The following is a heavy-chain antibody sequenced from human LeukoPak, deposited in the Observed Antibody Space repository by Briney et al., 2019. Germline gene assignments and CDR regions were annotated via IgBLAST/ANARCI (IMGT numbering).Heavy chain of an antibody. Sequence: GGSLRLSCAASGFTFSNYWMNWVRQAPGKGLEWVANIKQDGSAKFYVDSVKGRFTISRDNAKNSLYLQMNSLRAEDTAVYYCARGRDCSSLGYMDVWGKGTTVTVSS. D-gene: IGHD6-6*01. J-gene: IGHJ6*03. CDR1: GFTFSNYW. CDR2: IKQDGSAK. V-gene: IGHV3-7*01. CDR3: ARGRDCSSLGYMDV.